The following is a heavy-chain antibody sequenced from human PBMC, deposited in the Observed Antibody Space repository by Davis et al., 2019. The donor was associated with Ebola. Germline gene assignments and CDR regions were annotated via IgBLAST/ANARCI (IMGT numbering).Heavy chain of an antibody. CDR2: MSYSGTS. D-gene: IGHD3-16*01. Sequence: MPSETLSLTCTVSGGSISSYYWSWIRLSPGRGLEWVGYMSYSGTSKYNPSLKSRVTISIDPSKNQFSLKLTSMTAADTGVYFCSRDPSTIGLWDLWGQGTTVTVSS. J-gene: IGHJ3*01. CDR1: GGSISSYY. CDR3: SRDPSTIGLWDL. V-gene: IGHV4-59*01.